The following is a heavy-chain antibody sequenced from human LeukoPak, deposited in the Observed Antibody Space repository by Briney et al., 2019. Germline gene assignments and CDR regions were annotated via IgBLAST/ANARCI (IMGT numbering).Heavy chain of an antibody. CDR3: ARVACGGGSCYFEYFQH. J-gene: IGHJ1*01. V-gene: IGHV1-69*05. Sequence: SVKVSCKASGGTFSSYAISWVRQAPGQGLEWMGGIIPIFGTANYAQKFQGRVTITTDESTSTAYMELSSLGSEDTAVYYCARVACGGGSCYFEYFQHWGQGTLVTVSS. D-gene: IGHD2-15*01. CDR1: GGTFSSYA. CDR2: IIPIFGTA.